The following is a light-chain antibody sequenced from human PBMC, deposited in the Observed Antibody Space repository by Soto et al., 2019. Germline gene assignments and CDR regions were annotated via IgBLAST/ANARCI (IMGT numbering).Light chain of an antibody. CDR1: SSVVGTYNL. Sequence: QSVLTQPASVSGSPGQSIALSCTGTSSVVGTYNLVSWYQQHPGKAPKLLISEGGKRPSGVSDRFSGSKSGNTASLSISGLQADDEADYSCCSFAAGYTHVFRTVSKVTV. CDR3: CSFAAGYTHV. V-gene: IGLV2-23*01. CDR2: EGG. J-gene: IGLJ1*01.